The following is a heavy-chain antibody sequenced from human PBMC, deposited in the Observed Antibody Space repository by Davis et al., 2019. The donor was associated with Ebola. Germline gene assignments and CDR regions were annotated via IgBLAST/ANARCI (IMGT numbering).Heavy chain of an antibody. Sequence: SETLSLTCTVSGGSISSYYWSWIRQPPGKGLEWIGYIYYSGSTNYNPSLKSRVTISVDTSKNQFSLKLSSVTAADTAVYYCAREPGEGSGYDLYYYYYGMDVWGQGTTVTVSS. CDR2: IYYSGST. J-gene: IGHJ6*02. CDR3: AREPGEGSGYDLYYYYYGMDV. V-gene: IGHV4-59*01. CDR1: GGSISSYY. D-gene: IGHD5-12*01.